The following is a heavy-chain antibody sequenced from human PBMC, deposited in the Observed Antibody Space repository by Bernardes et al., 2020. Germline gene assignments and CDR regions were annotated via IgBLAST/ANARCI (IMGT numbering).Heavy chain of an antibody. CDR2: IHPSDSDT. J-gene: IGHJ4*02. CDR3: ARLYCSSTTCYRGADY. Sequence: GEPLKISCNGSGYIFSSYWIAWVRQMPGKGLEWMGIIHPSDSDTKYSPSLQGQVTMSADTSTSTAYLQWNSLKASDTAIYYCARLYCSSTTCYRGADYWGQGTLVTVAS. CDR1: GYIFSSYW. D-gene: IGHD2-2*01. V-gene: IGHV5-51*01.